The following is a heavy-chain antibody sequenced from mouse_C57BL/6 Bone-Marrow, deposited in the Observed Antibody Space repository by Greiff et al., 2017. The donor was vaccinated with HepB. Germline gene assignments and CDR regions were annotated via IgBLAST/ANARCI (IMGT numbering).Heavy chain of an antibody. Sequence: QVQLKQSGAELVKPGASVKLSCKASGYTFTEYTIHWVKQRSGQGLEWIGWFYPGSGSIKYNEKFKDKARLTEDKSSSTVYMVLSRLTAEDSAVYFCARNEESYYDDWYFDVWGTGTTVTVSS. CDR1: GYTFTEYT. D-gene: IGHD2-4*01. CDR3: ARNEESYYDDWYFDV. CDR2: FYPGSGSI. J-gene: IGHJ1*03. V-gene: IGHV1-62-2*01.